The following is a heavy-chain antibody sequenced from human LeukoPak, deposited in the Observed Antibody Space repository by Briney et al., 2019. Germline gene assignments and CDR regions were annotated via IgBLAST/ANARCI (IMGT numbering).Heavy chain of an antibody. J-gene: IGHJ4*02. D-gene: IGHD4-11*01. CDR2: IYTGGNT. Sequence: GGSLRLSCAVSGFNVNTKYMTWVRQAPGKGLEWLSVIYTGGNTYDADSVKGRFTISRDNMKNTVYLQMNSLRAEDTAVYYCAKYFLQSYTDYPDFDYWGQGTLVTVSS. V-gene: IGHV3-66*01. CDR3: AKYFLQSYTDYPDFDY. CDR1: GFNVNTKY.